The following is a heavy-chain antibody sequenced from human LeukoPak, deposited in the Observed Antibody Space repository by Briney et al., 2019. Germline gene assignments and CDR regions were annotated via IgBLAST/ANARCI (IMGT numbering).Heavy chain of an antibody. J-gene: IGHJ4*02. CDR1: RFTFSNYW. CDR2: ISGGGGST. V-gene: IGHV3-23*01. Sequence: PGGSLRLSCAASRFTFSNYWMGWVRQAPGKGLEWVSTISGGGGSTYYADSVKGRFTISRDNSKNTLYLQVNSLRAEDTAVYYCAKGGKWDVTPFDYWGQGTLVTVSS. CDR3: AKGGKWDVTPFDY. D-gene: IGHD1-26*01.